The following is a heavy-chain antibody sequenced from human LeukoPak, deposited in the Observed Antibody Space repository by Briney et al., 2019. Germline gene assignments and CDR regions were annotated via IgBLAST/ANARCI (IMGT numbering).Heavy chain of an antibody. CDR1: GFTFSSYS. J-gene: IGHJ4*02. D-gene: IGHD3/OR15-3a*01. CDR3: ARGTGNYYGY. Sequence: QSGGSLRLSCAASGFTFSSYSMNWVRQAPGKGLEWVSFITGSSSTIYYADSVKGRFTITRDSAKNTLYLQMNSLRAEDTAVYYCARGTGNYYGYWGQGTLVTVSS. V-gene: IGHV3-48*04. CDR2: ITGSSSTI.